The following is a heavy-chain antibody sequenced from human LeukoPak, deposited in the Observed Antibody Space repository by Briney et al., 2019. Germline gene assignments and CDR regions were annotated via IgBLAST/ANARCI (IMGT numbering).Heavy chain of an antibody. D-gene: IGHD3-16*01. CDR1: GYTFPTYW. V-gene: IGHV5-51*01. CDR3: AGHPKMITSLYYFDF. CDR2: IYPGDSDT. J-gene: IGHJ4*02. Sequence: GESLKISCQGSGYTFPTYWIAWVRQMPGKGLEWTGIIYPGDSDTRYSPSFQGQVTISVDKSISTAYLQWGSLKASDTAMYYCAGHPKMITSLYYFDFWGQGTLVTVSS.